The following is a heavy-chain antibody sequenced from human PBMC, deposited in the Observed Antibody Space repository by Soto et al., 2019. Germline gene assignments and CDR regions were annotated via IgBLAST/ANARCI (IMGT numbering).Heavy chain of an antibody. J-gene: IGHJ5*02. D-gene: IGHD2-8*01. CDR1: GGSLSSGTYY. V-gene: IGHV4-31*03. Sequence: SETLSLTCSVSGGSLSSGTYYWNWIRQRPGKGLEWIGHIYYSGSTFYSPSLKSRLTISVDTSKNQFSLKLSSVTAADAAVYYCARGVDCPTGVCYSYDLWGQGTLVTVSS. CDR2: IYYSGST. CDR3: ARGVDCPTGVCYSYDL.